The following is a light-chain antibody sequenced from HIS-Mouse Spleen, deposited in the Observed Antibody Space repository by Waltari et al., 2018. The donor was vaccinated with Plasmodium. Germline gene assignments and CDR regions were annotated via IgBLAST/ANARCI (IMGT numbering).Light chain of an antibody. J-gene: IGLJ3*02. V-gene: IGLV3-27*01. CDR1: VLAKKY. CDR2: KDS. Sequence: SYELTQPSSVSVSPGQTARITCSGDVLAKKYARWFQQKPGQAPGLVIYKDSERPSGIPERVSGSSSGTTVTLTISGAQVEDEADYYCYSAADNNRVFGGGTKLTVL. CDR3: YSAADNNRV.